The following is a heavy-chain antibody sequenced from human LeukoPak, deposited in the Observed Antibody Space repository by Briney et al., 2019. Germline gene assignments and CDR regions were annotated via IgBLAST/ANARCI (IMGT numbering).Heavy chain of an antibody. D-gene: IGHD3-16*01. CDR2: TYYRSKWYI. CDR3: TKGSFQGGFDY. V-gene: IGHV6-1*01. Sequence: SQTLSLTCTISGDSVSSDRAAWHWISQSPSRGPEWLGTTYYRSKWYIDYAVSVKSRMTINPDTSKNQFSLQLNSMTPEDTAVYYCTKGSFQGGFDYWGQGTLVTVSS. J-gene: IGHJ4*02. CDR1: GDSVSSDRAA.